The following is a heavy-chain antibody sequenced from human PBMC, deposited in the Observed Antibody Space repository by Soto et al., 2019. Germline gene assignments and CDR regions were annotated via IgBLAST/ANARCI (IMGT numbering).Heavy chain of an antibody. CDR3: VGYYYDTRGYYFDY. D-gene: IGHD3-22*01. CDR1: GFTFSSYA. CDR2: IIPIFSTV. J-gene: IGHJ4*02. Sequence: QVQLVESGGGVVQPGRSLRLSCAASGFTFSSYAISWVRQAPGQGLEWMGGIIPIFSTVNYVQKFQGRVTITADESTSTAYMELSSLRSEDTAVYYCVGYYYDTRGYYFDYWGQGTLVTVSS. V-gene: IGHV1-69*01.